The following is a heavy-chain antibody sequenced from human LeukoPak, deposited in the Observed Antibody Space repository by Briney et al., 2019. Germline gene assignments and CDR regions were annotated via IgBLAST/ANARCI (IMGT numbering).Heavy chain of an antibody. Sequence: GGSLRLSCAASGFTFSSYAMSWVRQAPGKGLEWASAISGSGGSTYYADSVKGRFTISRDNSKNTLYLQMNSLRAEDTAVYYCAKDGGSYYYDSSGYCDYWGQGTLVTVSS. CDR3: AKDGGSYYYDSSGYCDY. CDR2: ISGSGGST. V-gene: IGHV3-23*01. J-gene: IGHJ4*02. CDR1: GFTFSSYA. D-gene: IGHD3-22*01.